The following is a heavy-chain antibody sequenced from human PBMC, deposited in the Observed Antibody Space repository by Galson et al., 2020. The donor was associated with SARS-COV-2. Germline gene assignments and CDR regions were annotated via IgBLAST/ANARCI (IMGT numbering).Heavy chain of an antibody. J-gene: IGHJ4*02. D-gene: IGHD6-19*01. Sequence: SETLYLTCSVSGSSITSGYYWGWIRQSPGRGLEWIGNIYQNGEAHYNPSLKSRATISLDRSKNQFSLELTSATAADTAVYYCVKVDPVTYTTGWIPFDYWGQGTLVSVSS. V-gene: IGHV4-38-2*02. CDR1: GSSITSGYY. CDR2: IYQNGEA. CDR3: VKVDPVTYTTGWIPFDY.